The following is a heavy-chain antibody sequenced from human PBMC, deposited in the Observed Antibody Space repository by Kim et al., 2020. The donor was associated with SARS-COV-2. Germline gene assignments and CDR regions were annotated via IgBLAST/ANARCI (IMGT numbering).Heavy chain of an antibody. CDR2: IIPILGIA. J-gene: IGHJ4*02. CDR3: AREAREWFVELSTGGNYYDDY. CDR1: GGTFSSYA. Sequence: SVKVSCKASGGTFSSYAISWVRQAPGQGLEWMGRIIPILGIANYAQKFQGRVMITADKSTSTAYMELSSLRSEDTAVYYCAREAREWFVELSTGGNYYDDYWGQGTLVTVSS. D-gene: IGHD3-10*01. V-gene: IGHV1-69*04.